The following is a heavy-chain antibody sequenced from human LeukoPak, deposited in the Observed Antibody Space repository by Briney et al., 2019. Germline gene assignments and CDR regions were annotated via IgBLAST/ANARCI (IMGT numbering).Heavy chain of an antibody. CDR2: IIPIFGTA. Sequence: SVKVSCKASGGTFSSYAISWVRQAPGQGLEWMGGIIPIFGTANYAQKFQGRVTITADESTSTAYMELSSLRSEDTAVYYCARDHRGYCSSTGCYAPYYYYYGMDVWGQGTTVTASS. J-gene: IGHJ6*02. D-gene: IGHD2-2*01. V-gene: IGHV1-69*13. CDR1: GGTFSSYA. CDR3: ARDHRGYCSSTGCYAPYYYYYGMDV.